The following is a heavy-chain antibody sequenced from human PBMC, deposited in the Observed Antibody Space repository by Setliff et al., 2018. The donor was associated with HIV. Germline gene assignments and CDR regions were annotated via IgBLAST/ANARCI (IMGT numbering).Heavy chain of an antibody. CDR1: GGSISNYY. J-gene: IGHJ6*03. CDR3: ARHWVDSSSWSLYYYYYMDV. V-gene: IGHV4-59*08. CDR2: IYYSGST. Sequence: SETLSLTCTVSGGSISNYYWSWIRQSPGKGLEWIGYIYYSGSTNYNPSLKSRVTISVDTSNNQFSLKLTSMTAADTAVYYCARHWVDSSSWSLYYYYYMDVWGKGTTVTVSS. D-gene: IGHD6-13*01.